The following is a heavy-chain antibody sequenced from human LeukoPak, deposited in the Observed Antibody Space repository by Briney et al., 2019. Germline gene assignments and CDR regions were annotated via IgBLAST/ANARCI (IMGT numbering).Heavy chain of an antibody. CDR2: ISSNGGST. D-gene: IGHD3-16*01. Sequence: GRSLRLSCAASGFTFSSYAMHWVRQAPGKGLEYVSAISSNGGSTYYANSVKGRFTISRDNSKNTLYLQMGSLRAEDMAVYYCARVAGLGDLHAFDIWGQGTMVTVSS. V-gene: IGHV3-64*01. CDR1: GFTFSSYA. J-gene: IGHJ3*02. CDR3: ARVAGLGDLHAFDI.